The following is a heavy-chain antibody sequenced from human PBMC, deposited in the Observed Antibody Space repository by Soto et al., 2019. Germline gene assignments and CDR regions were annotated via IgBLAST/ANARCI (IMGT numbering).Heavy chain of an antibody. CDR1: GYTFTSYD. J-gene: IGHJ6*03. Sequence: ASVKVSCKASGYTFTSYDINWVRQATGQGLEWMGWMNPNSGNTGYAQKFQGRVTMTRNTSISTAYMELSSLRSEDTAVYYCARRLPPLNIKGESGITMVRGVISSIPPGLKVDYYYYYMDVWGKGTTVTVSS. CDR2: MNPNSGNT. D-gene: IGHD3-10*01. V-gene: IGHV1-8*01. CDR3: ARRLPPLNIKGESGITMVRGVISSIPPGLKVDYYYYYMDV.